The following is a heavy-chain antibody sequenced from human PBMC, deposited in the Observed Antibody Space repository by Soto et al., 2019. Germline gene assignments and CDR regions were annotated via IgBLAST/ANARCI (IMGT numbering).Heavy chain of an antibody. CDR1: GGSISSSSYY. J-gene: IGHJ5*01. CDR3: ARHLTILGVAPLDS. V-gene: IGHV4-39*01. CDR2: IYYSGST. D-gene: IGHD3-3*01. Sequence: KASETLSLTCTVSGGSISSSSYYWGWIRQPPGKGLEWIGSIYYSGSTYYNPSLKSRVTMSVDTSKTQFSLKLNSVTAADTAVYYCARHLTILGVAPLDSWGQGTLVTVSS.